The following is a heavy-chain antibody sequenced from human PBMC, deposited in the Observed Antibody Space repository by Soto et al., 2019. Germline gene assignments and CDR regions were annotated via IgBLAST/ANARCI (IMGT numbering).Heavy chain of an antibody. V-gene: IGHV3-30*18. CDR3: AKVVLRFGTMNGMDV. D-gene: IGHD2-8*01. CDR1: GFTFSDYG. J-gene: IGHJ6*02. Sequence: QVQVVESGGDVVQPGRSLRLSCAASGFTFSDYGMHWVRQAPGKGLEWVAVISYDGSNKYYADSVKGRFTISRDDSKNTLYLQMNSLRAEDTAVYYCAKVVLRFGTMNGMDVWGQGTTVTVSS. CDR2: ISYDGSNK.